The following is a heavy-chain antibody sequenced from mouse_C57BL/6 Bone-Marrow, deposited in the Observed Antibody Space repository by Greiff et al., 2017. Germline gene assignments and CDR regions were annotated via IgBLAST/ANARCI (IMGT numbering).Heavy chain of an antibody. CDR2: IFPGSGST. D-gene: IGHD2-3*01. J-gene: IGHJ3*01. Sequence: QFQLQQSGPELVKPGASVKISCKASGYTFTDYYINWVKQRPGQGLEWIGWIFPGSGSTYYNEKFKGKATLTVDKSSSTAYMLLSRLTSEDSAVYFCARGAYDGYSVWFAYWGQGTLVTVSA. V-gene: IGHV1-75*01. CDR3: ARGAYDGYSVWFAY. CDR1: GYTFTDYY.